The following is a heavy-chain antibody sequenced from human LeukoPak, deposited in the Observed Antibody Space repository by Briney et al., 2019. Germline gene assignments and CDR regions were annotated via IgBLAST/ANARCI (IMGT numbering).Heavy chain of an antibody. CDR3: AGAYCGGDCYSGRTFDI. Sequence: SETLSLTCAVSGGSISSSYWWSWVRQPPGKGLEWIGEVYHSGSTNYRLSLKSRVTLSVDKSKNQFSLRLNSVTAADTAVYYCAGAYCGGDCYSGRTFDIWGQGTMVTVSS. J-gene: IGHJ3*02. V-gene: IGHV4-4*02. CDR1: GGSISSSYW. D-gene: IGHD2-21*02. CDR2: VYHSGST.